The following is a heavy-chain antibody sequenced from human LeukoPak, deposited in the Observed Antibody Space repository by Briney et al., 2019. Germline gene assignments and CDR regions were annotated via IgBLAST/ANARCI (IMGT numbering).Heavy chain of an antibody. CDR3: AGGYYYGSGSYLFDY. CDR2: IIPIFGTA. D-gene: IGHD3-10*01. V-gene: IGHV1-69*01. J-gene: IGHJ4*02. CDR1: GGTFSSYA. Sequence: GASVKVSCKASGGTFSSYAISWVRQAPGQGLEWMGGIIPIFGTANYAQKFQGRVTITADESTSTAYIELSSLRSEDTAVYYCAGGYYYGSGSYLFDYWGQGTLVTVSS.